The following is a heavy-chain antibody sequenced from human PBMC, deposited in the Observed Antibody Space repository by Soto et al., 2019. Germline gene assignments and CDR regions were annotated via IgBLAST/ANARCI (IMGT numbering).Heavy chain of an antibody. V-gene: IGHV1-69*01. Sequence: QVQLVQSGAEVKKPGSSVKVSCKASGGTFSNYAISWVRQAPGQGLEWMGGITPIFGKANYAQKFQGRVTITADESTSTAYMELSSLRSEDTAVYYCARGWSYDILTGYSYWGQGTLVTASS. CDR1: GGTFSNYA. CDR2: ITPIFGKA. CDR3: ARGWSYDILTGYSY. D-gene: IGHD3-9*01. J-gene: IGHJ4*02.